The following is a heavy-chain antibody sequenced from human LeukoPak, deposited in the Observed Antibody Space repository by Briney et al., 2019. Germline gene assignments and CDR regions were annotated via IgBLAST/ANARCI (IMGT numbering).Heavy chain of an antibody. D-gene: IGHD3-16*02. CDR1: GYTFTGYY. V-gene: IGHV1-2*02. J-gene: IGHJ6*03. CDR3: ARVSKGLRLGELSFYYYYYYYMDV. CDR2: INPNSGGT. Sequence: ASVKVSCKASGYTFTGYYMHWVRQAPGQGLEWMGWINPNSGGTNYAQKFQGRVTMTRDTSISTAYMELSRLRSDDTAVYYCARVSKGLRLGELSFYYYYYYYMDVWGKGTTVTISS.